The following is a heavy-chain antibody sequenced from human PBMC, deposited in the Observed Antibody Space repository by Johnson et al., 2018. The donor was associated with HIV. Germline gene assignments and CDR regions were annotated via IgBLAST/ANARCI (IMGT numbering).Heavy chain of an antibody. V-gene: IGHV3-30*02. D-gene: IGHD3-9*01. Sequence: QVQLVESGGGVVQPGGSPRLSCAASGFTFTSYGMHWVRQAPGKGLEWVAFIRYDGSNKYYADSVKGRFTISSDNSKNTLYLQMNSLRAEDTAVYYCALILTERDAFDIWGQGTMVTVSS. CDR2: IRYDGSNK. CDR3: ALILTERDAFDI. CDR1: GFTFTSYG. J-gene: IGHJ3*02.